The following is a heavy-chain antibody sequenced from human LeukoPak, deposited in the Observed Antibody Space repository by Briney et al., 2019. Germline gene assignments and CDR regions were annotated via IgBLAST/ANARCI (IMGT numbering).Heavy chain of an antibody. V-gene: IGHV1-24*01. Sequence: ASVKVSFTVSGYTLTELSMHWVRQAPGKGLEWMGGFDPEDGETIYAQKFQGRVTMTEDTSTDTAYMELSSLRSEDTAVYYCATPYGSGTYQHRGQGTLVTVSS. CDR1: GYTLTELS. J-gene: IGHJ1*01. D-gene: IGHD3-10*01. CDR2: FDPEDGET. CDR3: ATPYGSGTYQH.